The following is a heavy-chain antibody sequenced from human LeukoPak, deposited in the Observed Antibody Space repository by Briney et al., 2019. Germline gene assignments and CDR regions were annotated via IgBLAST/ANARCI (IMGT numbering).Heavy chain of an antibody. CDR2: ISYDGSNK. J-gene: IGHJ6*02. CDR3: ARARYYDSSGYYPPLTTGYYGMDV. Sequence: GGSLRLSCAASGFTFSSYAMHWVRQAPGKGLEWVAVISYDGSNKYYADSVKGRFTIPRDNSKNTLYLQMNSLRAEDTAVYYCARARYYDSSGYYPPLTTGYYGMDVWGQGTTVTVSS. V-gene: IGHV3-30*04. D-gene: IGHD3-22*01. CDR1: GFTFSSYA.